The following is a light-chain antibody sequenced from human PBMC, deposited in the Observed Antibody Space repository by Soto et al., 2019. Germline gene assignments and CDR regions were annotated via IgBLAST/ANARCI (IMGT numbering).Light chain of an antibody. CDR2: EVS. CDR1: SSDVGDYNY. J-gene: IGLJ2*01. CDR3: SSYSSSTTVF. V-gene: IGLV2-14*01. Sequence: QSALTQPASVSGSPGQSITISCTGTSSDVGDYNYVSWYQQHPGKAPKLMIYEVSNRPSGVSNRFSGSKSGNTASLSISGIQAEDEADYYCSSYSSSTTVFFGGGTKVTVL.